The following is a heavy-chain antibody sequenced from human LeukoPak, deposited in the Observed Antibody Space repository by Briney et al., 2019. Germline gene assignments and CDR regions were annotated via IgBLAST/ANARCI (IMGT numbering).Heavy chain of an antibody. Sequence: VASVKVSCKASGGTFSSYAISWVRQAPGQGLEWMGGIIPIFGTANYAQKFQGRVTITADESTSTAYMELSSLRSEDTAVYYCARGLPVVVTASYFDNWGQGTLATVSS. J-gene: IGHJ4*02. D-gene: IGHD2-21*02. CDR3: ARGLPVVVTASYFDN. CDR1: GGTFSSYA. CDR2: IIPIFGTA. V-gene: IGHV1-69*13.